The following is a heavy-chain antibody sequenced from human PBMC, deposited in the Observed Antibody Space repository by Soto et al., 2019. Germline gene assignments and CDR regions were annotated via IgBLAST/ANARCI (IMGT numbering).Heavy chain of an antibody. CDR3: ARDSYYDILNGYPSRVYYYYGMDV. J-gene: IGHJ6*02. CDR1: GFTFSSYA. Sequence: QVQLVESGGGVVQPGRSLRLSCAASGFTFSSYAMHWVRQAPGKGLEWVAVISYDGSNKYYADSVKGRFTISRDNSKNTLYLQMNSLRAEDTAVYYCARDSYYDILNGYPSRVYYYYGMDVWGQGTTVTVSS. CDR2: ISYDGSNK. D-gene: IGHD3-9*01. V-gene: IGHV3-30-3*01.